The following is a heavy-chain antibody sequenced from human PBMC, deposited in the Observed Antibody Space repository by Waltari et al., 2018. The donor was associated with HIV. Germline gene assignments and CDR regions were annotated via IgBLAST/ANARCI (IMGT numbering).Heavy chain of an antibody. D-gene: IGHD2-2*01. V-gene: IGHV1-69*01. J-gene: IGHJ6*02. CDR1: GGTFSSYA. Sequence: QVQLVQSGAEVKKPGSSVKVSCKASGGTFSSYAISWVRQAPGQGLEWMGGIIPIFGTANYAQKFQGRVTITADESTSTAYMELSSLRSEDTAVYYCASWGVVVPAAMRYYYYGMDVWGQRTTVTVSS. CDR2: IIPIFGTA. CDR3: ASWGVVVPAAMRYYYYGMDV.